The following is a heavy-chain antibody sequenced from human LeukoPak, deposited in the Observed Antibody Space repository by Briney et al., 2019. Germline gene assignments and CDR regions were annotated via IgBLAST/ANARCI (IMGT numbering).Heavy chain of an antibody. CDR3: ARREPEGDAFDI. D-gene: IGHD1-14*01. CDR2: IIPILGIA. Sequence: RRASVKVSCKASGGTFSSYAISWVRQAPGQGLEWMGRIIPILGIANYAQKFQGRVTITRDTSASTAYMELSSLRSEDTAVYYCARREPEGDAFDIWGQGTMVTVSS. J-gene: IGHJ3*02. V-gene: IGHV1-69*04. CDR1: GGTFSSYA.